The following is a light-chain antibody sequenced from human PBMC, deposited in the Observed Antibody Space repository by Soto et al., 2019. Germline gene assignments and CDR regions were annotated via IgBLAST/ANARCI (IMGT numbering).Light chain of an antibody. CDR2: GAS. Sequence: EVVLTQSPGTLSLSPGERATLSCRASQTISSSYLAWYQQKPGQAPRLLIYGASSRATGVPDRFSGSESGTDFTLTISRLEPEDSAVYYCQQFGYSDIFTFSPGTKVDIK. CDR3: QQFGYSDIFT. J-gene: IGKJ3*01. V-gene: IGKV3-20*01. CDR1: QTISSSY.